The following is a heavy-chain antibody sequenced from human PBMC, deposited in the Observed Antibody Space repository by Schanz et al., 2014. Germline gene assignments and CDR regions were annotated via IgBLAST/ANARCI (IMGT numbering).Heavy chain of an antibody. CDR2: INPSGGST. Sequence: QVQLVQSGAEVKKPGASVKVSCKASGYTFTSDSMHWVRQAPGQGLEWMGMINPSGGSTTYAQKFQGRVTMTRDTSTSTVYMGLSSLRSEDTAVYYCARDGVDAAAGGNYWGQGTLVTVSS. J-gene: IGHJ4*02. D-gene: IGHD6-13*01. CDR1: GYTFTSDS. V-gene: IGHV1-46*03. CDR3: ARDGVDAAAGGNY.